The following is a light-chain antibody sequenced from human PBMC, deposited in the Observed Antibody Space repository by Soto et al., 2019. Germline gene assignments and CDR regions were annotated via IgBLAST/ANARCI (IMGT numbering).Light chain of an antibody. CDR1: QSVRSS. CDR3: QHRSNWPPDVT. CDR2: DAS. V-gene: IGKV3-11*01. Sequence: EIVLTQSPDTLSLSPGERATLSCRASQSVRSSLAWYQQKPGQAPRLLIYDASNRATCIPARFSGSGSGTDFTLTISILEPEDFADYYCQHRSNWPPDVTVGPGTKVDIK. J-gene: IGKJ3*01.